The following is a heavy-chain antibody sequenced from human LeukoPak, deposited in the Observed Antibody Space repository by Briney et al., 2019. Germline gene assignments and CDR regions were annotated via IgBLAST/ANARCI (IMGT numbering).Heavy chain of an antibody. CDR3: ARDSGYDSRGFYYGGFDP. Sequence: SQTLSLTCTVSGGSFSSGAYYWSWIRQLPGKGLEWIGYIHYSGSPYYNPSLKSRVSISGDTSKNQFSLTLSSVTVADTAVYYCARDSGYDSRGFYYGGFDPWGQGILVTVFS. J-gene: IGHJ5*02. CDR1: GGSFSSGAYY. V-gene: IGHV4-31*03. D-gene: IGHD3-22*01. CDR2: IHYSGSP.